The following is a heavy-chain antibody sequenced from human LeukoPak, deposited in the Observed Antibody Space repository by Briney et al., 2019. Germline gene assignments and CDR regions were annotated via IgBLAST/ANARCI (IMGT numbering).Heavy chain of an antibody. D-gene: IGHD1-26*01. CDR2: IYSGGST. CDR3: ARDSVGATFDY. Sequence: PGGSLRLSCAASGFTVSSNYMSWVRQAPGKGLEWVSVIYSGGSTYYADSVKGRFTISRDNSKNTLYLKMNSLRAEDTAVYYCARDSVGATFDYWGQGTLVTVSS. J-gene: IGHJ4*02. CDR1: GFTVSSNY. V-gene: IGHV3-66*02.